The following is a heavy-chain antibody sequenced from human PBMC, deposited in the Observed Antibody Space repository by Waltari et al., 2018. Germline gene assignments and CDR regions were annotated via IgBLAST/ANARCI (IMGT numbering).Heavy chain of an antibody. D-gene: IGHD3-10*01. CDR3: VTALGDRSSASRPFDV. Sequence: EVQLVQSGAEVKKPGATVTISCKASGYRFTDYYIHWVQQAPGKGPQWMGLVDPEDGETIYAERFQGRVTITADTSTETAFMELSSLTSDDTAVYYCVTALGDRSSASRPFDVWGLGTLITVSS. CDR2: VDPEDGET. CDR1: GYRFTDYY. J-gene: IGHJ3*01. V-gene: IGHV1-69-2*01.